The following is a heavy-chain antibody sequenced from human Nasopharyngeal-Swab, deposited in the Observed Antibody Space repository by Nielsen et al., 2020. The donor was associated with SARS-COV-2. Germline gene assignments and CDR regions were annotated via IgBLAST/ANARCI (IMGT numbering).Heavy chain of an antibody. CDR2: IIPIFGTA. CDR3: AGCYGDYPNYYYYYMDV. D-gene: IGHD4-17*01. V-gene: IGHV1-69*13. Sequence: SVNVSCKASVYTFTSYGISWVRQAPGQGLEWMGGIIPIFGTANYAQKFQGRVTITADESTSTDYMELSSLRSEDTAVYYCAGCYGDYPNYYYYYMDVWGKGTTVTVSS. J-gene: IGHJ6*03. CDR1: VYTFTSYG.